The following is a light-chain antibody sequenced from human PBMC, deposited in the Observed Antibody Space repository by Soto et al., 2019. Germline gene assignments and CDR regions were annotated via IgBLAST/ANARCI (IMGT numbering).Light chain of an antibody. CDR2: DAS. J-gene: IGKJ2*01. Sequence: EIVMTHSPATLSVSPGERAALSFSASQSFSSNLAWYQQTPGQAPRPLIYDASTRAAGVPARFSGSGSGTEFTLTISSLQSEDFALYYCQQYSQWPLYTFGQGTKVDIK. CDR1: QSFSSN. V-gene: IGKV3-15*01. CDR3: QQYSQWPLYT.